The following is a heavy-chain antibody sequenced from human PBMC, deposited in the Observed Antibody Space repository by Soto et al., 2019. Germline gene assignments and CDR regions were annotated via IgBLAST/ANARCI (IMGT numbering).Heavy chain of an antibody. CDR2: IYNSGST. Sequence: QVQLQESGPGLVKPSETLSLTCNVSGDSVTSHNYYWTWIRQPPGRGLEWIGHIYNSGSTNYNPTLKSLVTLSLDTSKNQLSLKLSSVPAADTAVYFCAREFAPWGQGTLVTVSS. CDR1: GDSVTSHNYY. CDR3: AREFAP. V-gene: IGHV4-61*01. J-gene: IGHJ5*02.